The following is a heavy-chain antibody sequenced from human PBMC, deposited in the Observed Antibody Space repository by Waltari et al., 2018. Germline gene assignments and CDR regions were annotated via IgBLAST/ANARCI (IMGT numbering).Heavy chain of an antibody. CDR1: GYTFTSYA. CDR3: ARNYDFWSGYSHYYYYGMDV. Sequence: QVQLVQSGAEVKKPGASVKVSCKASGYTFTSYAMHWVRQAPGQRLEWMGWINAGKGNTKNSQKFQGRVTITRDTSASTAYMELSSLRSEDTAVYYCARNYDFWSGYSHYYYYGMDVWGQGTTVTVSS. V-gene: IGHV1-3*01. D-gene: IGHD3-3*01. CDR2: INAGKGNT. J-gene: IGHJ6*02.